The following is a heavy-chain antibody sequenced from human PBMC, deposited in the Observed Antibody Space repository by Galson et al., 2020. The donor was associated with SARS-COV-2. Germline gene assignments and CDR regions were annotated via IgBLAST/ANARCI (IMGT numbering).Heavy chain of an antibody. V-gene: IGHV3-7*01. CDR3: GRHNQAAN. J-gene: IGHJ4*02. Sequence: QLGESLKISCAASGITFSSDWMNWVRQAPGKGLEWVANIGREGSEKYYGDSVKGRFNISRDNAKNSLYLQMNSLRAEDTAVYYCGRHNQAANWGQGTLVTVSS. CDR2: IGREGSEK. CDR1: GITFSSDW. D-gene: IGHD1-20*01.